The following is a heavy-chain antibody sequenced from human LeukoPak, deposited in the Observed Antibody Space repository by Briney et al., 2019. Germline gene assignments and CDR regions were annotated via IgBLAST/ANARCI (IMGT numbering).Heavy chain of an antibody. CDR3: ARTSKQKYYYGSPGAFDI. D-gene: IGHD3-10*01. CDR2: IYPGDSDT. J-gene: IGHJ3*02. Sequence: GESLKISCKGSGYSFTSYWIGWVRQMPGKGLEWMGIIYPGDSDTRYSPSFQGQVTISADKSISTAYLQWSSLKASDTAMYYCARTSKQKYYYGSPGAFDIWGQGTMVTVSS. CDR1: GYSFTSYW. V-gene: IGHV5-51*01.